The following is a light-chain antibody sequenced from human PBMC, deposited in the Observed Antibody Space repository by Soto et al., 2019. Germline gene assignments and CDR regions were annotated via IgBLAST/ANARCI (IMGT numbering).Light chain of an antibody. Sequence: NFMLTQPHSVSESPGKTVIISCTRSSGSIASNYVQWYQQRPGSSPTPVIYEANQRPSGVPDRFSGSIDSSSNSASLTISGLETEDEADYYCQSYDATNQVFGGGTKLTVL. CDR3: QSYDATNQV. J-gene: IGLJ3*02. CDR2: EAN. CDR1: SGSIASNY. V-gene: IGLV6-57*01.